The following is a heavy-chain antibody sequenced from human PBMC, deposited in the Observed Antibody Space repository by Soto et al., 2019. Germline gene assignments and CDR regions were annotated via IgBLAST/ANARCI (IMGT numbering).Heavy chain of an antibody. D-gene: IGHD2-21*01. Sequence: QVQLVQSGAEVKRPGSSVKVSCKISGGTFSNGAFSWVRQAPGQGLEWMGGIIPLFGTPSYAQKFQGRVTVTADESSSTVYMELSSLTSEDTAIYYCANERVGVMATGGYFDYWGQGTLVSVSS. V-gene: IGHV1-69*01. J-gene: IGHJ4*02. CDR2: IIPLFGTP. CDR1: GGTFSNGA. CDR3: ANERVGVMATGGYFDY.